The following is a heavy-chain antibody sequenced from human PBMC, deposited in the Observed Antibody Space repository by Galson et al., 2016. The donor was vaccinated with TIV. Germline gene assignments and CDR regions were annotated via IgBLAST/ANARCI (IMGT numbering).Heavy chain of an antibody. CDR1: GFSFSNYA. Sequence: SLRLSCAASGFSFSNYAMSWVRQAPGRGLAWVSGIGGSGGSPNYGDSVKVRFTIPRDNSKNILNLQMNSLRAEDTAVYYCAKRPIITIFGAGSNYCDSWGQGTLVTVSS. V-gene: IGHV3-23*01. D-gene: IGHD3-3*01. CDR2: IGGSGGSP. J-gene: IGHJ4*02. CDR3: AKRPIITIFGAGSNYCDS.